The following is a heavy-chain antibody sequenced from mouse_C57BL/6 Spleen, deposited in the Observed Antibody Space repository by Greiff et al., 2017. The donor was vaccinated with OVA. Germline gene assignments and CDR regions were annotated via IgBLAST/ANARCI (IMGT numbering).Heavy chain of an antibody. CDR1: GYTFTSYW. CDR3: ARSEFITTVVDY. Sequence: QVQLKQPGAELVRPGSSVKLSCKASGYTFTSYWMHWVKQRPIQGLEWIGNIDPSDSETHYNQKFKDKATLTVDKSSSTAYMQLSSLTSEDSAVYYCARSEFITTVVDYWGQGTTLTVSS. V-gene: IGHV1-52*01. CDR2: IDPSDSET. D-gene: IGHD1-1*01. J-gene: IGHJ2*01.